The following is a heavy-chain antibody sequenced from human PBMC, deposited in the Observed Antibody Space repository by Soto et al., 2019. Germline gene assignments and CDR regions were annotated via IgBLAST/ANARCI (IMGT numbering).Heavy chain of an antibody. D-gene: IGHD3-22*01. V-gene: IGHV4-34*01. CDR1: GGSFSGYY. CDR2: INHSGST. J-gene: IGHJ5*02. CDR3: ARGVVYYYDNSGYRNCFDP. Sequence: LSLTCAVYGGSFSGYYWSWIRQPPGKGLEWIGEINHSGSTNYNPSLKSRVTISVDTSKNQFSLKLSSVTAADTAVYYCARGVVYYYDNSGYRNCFDPWGQGTLVTVSS.